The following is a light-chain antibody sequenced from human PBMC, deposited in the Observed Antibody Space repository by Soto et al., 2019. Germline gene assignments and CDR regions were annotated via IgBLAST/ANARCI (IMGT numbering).Light chain of an antibody. CDR1: QSVSSN. J-gene: IGKJ2*01. CDR3: QQYNNWPPYT. V-gene: IGKV3-15*01. CDR2: GAS. Sequence: EIVMTQSPATLSVSPGERATRSCRASQSVSSNLAWYQQKPGQAPRLLIYGASTRATGIPARFSGSGSGTEFTLTISSLQSEDFALYYCQQYNNWPPYTFGQGTQLEIK.